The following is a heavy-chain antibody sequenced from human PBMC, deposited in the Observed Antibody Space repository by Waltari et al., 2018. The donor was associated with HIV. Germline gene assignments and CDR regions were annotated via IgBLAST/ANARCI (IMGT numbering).Heavy chain of an antibody. D-gene: IGHD2-2*02. CDR1: GGSVSNNY. J-gene: IGHJ6*02. V-gene: IGHV4-34*01. CDR2: INHSGST. Sequence: QVQLQQWGAGLLKPSETLSLTCAVYGGSVSNNYWSWIRQHPGKGLEVIGQINHSGSTNFNPSLKRRVTISVDTSKNQFSLKLSSVTAADTAVYYCAKYRPTDYGMDVWGQGTTVTVSS. CDR3: AKYRPTDYGMDV.